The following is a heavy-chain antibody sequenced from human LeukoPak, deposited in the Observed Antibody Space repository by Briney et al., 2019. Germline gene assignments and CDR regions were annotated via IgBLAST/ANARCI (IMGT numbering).Heavy chain of an antibody. V-gene: IGHV1-69*13. CDR1: GGTFSSYA. CDR3: TNYDSYYYMDV. CDR2: IIPIFGTA. J-gene: IGHJ6*03. Sequence: ASVKVSCKASGGTFSSYAISWVRQAPGQGLEWMGGIIPIFGTANYAQKFQGRVTITADESTSTAYMELSSLRSEDTAVYYCTNYDSYYYMDVWGKGTTVTVSS.